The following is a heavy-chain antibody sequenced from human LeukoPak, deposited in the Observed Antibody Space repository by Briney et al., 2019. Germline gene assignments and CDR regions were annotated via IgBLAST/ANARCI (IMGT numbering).Heavy chain of an antibody. J-gene: IGHJ4*02. CDR3: QSRFLEWLLDY. V-gene: IGHV4-39*01. CDR2: IYDSGST. D-gene: IGHD3-3*01. Sequence: IPSETLSLTCTVSGGSIRSSYYYWGWIRQPPGKGLEWIGSIYDSGSTYYNPSLKSRVTISVDTPKSQFSLKLSSVTAADTAIYYCQSRFLEWLLDYWGQGTLVTVSS. CDR1: GGSIRSSYYY.